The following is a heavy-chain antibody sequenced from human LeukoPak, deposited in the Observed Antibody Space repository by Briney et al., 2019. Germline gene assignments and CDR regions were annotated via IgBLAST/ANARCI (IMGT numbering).Heavy chain of an antibody. Sequence: SETLSLTCTVSGGSISSSSYYWGWIRQPPGKGLEWIGSIYYSGSTYYNPSLKSRVTISVDTSKNQFSLKLSSVTAADTAVYYCARKSGGSGWPHTFDIWGQGTMVTVSS. D-gene: IGHD6-19*01. CDR3: ARKSGGSGWPHTFDI. V-gene: IGHV4-39*07. CDR2: IYYSGST. J-gene: IGHJ3*02. CDR1: GGSISSSSYY.